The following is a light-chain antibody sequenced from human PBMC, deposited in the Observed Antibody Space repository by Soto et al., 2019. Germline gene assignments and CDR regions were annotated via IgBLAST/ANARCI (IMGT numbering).Light chain of an antibody. CDR2: NVS. V-gene: IGLV2-14*01. J-gene: IGLJ2*01. CDR3: SSFTSTNTVL. Sequence: QSALTQPASVSGSPGQSITISCTGTSSDVGGYNYVSWYQQHPGKAPKLMIYNVSHRPSGVSNRFSGSKSGNTASLTISGLQAEDEGHYYCSSFTSTNTVLFGGGTKLTVL. CDR1: SSDVGGYNY.